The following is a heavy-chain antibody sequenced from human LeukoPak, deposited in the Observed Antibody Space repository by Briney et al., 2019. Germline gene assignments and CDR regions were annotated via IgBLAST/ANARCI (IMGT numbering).Heavy chain of an antibody. CDR1: GFTFSSYG. J-gene: IGHJ4*02. Sequence: GGSLRLSCAASGFTFSSYGTHWVRQAPGKGLEWVAFIRYDRNNKYYVDSVKGRFTISRDNSKNTLFLQMNSLRAEDTAVYYCAKVGLNYYDSSGYIDYWGQGTLGTVSS. CDR2: IRYDRNNK. V-gene: IGHV3-30*02. D-gene: IGHD3-22*01. CDR3: AKVGLNYYDSSGYIDY.